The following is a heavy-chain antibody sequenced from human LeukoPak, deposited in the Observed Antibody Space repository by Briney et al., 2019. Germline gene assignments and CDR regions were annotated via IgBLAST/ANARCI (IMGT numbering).Heavy chain of an antibody. CDR2: IIPIFGTA. J-gene: IGHJ6*02. CDR1: GGTFSSYA. Sequence: SVKVSCKASGGTFSSYAISWVRQAPGQGLEWMGGIIPIFGTANYAQKFQGRVTITADESRSTAYMELSSLRSQDTAVYYCARGNPIAVAGTSGYYYGMDVWGQGTTVTVSS. V-gene: IGHV1-69*13. CDR3: ARGNPIAVAGTSGYYYGMDV. D-gene: IGHD6-19*01.